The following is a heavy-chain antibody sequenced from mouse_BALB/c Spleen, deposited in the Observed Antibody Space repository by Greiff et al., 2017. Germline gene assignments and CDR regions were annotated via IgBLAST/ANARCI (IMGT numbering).Heavy chain of an antibody. Sequence: EVKLVESGGGLVKPGGSLKLSCAASGFTFSSYTMSWVRQTPEKRLEWVATISSGGSYTYYPDSVKGRFTISRDNAKNTLYLQMSSLKSEDTAMYYCTRDDYGSSLPWFAYWGQGTLVTVSA. V-gene: IGHV5-6-4*01. CDR2: ISSGGSYT. D-gene: IGHD1-1*01. CDR1: GFTFSSYT. J-gene: IGHJ3*01. CDR3: TRDDYGSSLPWFAY.